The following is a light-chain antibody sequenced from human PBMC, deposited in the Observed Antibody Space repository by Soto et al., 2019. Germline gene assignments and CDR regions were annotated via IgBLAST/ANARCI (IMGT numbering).Light chain of an antibody. V-gene: IGLV2-11*01. Sequence: QSALTQPRSVSGSPGQSVTISCTGTSSDVGGYNYVSWYQQHPGIAPQLIIYDITKRPSGVPDRFSGSKSGNTASLTISGLQADDEADYYCCSYAGRYSWVFGGGTKVTVL. CDR3: CSYAGRYSWV. CDR2: DIT. J-gene: IGLJ3*02. CDR1: SSDVGGYNY.